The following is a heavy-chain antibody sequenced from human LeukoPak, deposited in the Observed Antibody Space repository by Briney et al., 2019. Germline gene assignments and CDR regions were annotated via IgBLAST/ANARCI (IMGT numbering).Heavy chain of an antibody. CDR3: ARDPNGDYIGTFDM. V-gene: IGHV3-23*01. CDR1: EFTFSSYG. D-gene: IGHD4-17*01. J-gene: IGHJ3*02. Sequence: GGSLRLSCAASEFTFSSYGMSWVRQAPGKGLEWVSSISGSGGSTQYADSVQGRFAISRDNSKSTLYLQMNSLRVEDTAMYFCARDPNGDYIGTFDMWGRGIMVSVSS. CDR2: ISGSGGST.